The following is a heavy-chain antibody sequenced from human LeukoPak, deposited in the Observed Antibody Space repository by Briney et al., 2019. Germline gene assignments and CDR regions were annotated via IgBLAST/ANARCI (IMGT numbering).Heavy chain of an antibody. CDR1: GYSFTSYW. Sequence: GESLKISCKGSGYSFTSYWIGWVRQMPGKGLEWMGIIYPADSNTKYSPSFQGQVTISADKSISTAYLQWNSLKASDTAMYYCARHAYCGADCYSQLNWFDPWGQGTLVTVSS. V-gene: IGHV5-51*01. CDR2: IYPADSNT. J-gene: IGHJ5*02. CDR3: ARHAYCGADCYSQLNWFDP. D-gene: IGHD2-21*01.